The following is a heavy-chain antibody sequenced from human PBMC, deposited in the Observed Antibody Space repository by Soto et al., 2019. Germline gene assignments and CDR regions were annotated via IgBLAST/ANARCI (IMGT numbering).Heavy chain of an antibody. V-gene: IGHV4-59*08. Sequence: QVQLQESGPGLVRPSETLSLTCTVSGGSFSSYYWTWIRQSPGKGLEWIGDIYYSGSTDSNRSLRGRLAKSLDTSINPFSLRLNSMTAADTSVYYCAGRDCSGTNCYYLDYYYMDVWGKGTTVTVSS. CDR3: AGRDCSGTNCYYLDYYYMDV. D-gene: IGHD2-2*01. CDR2: IYYSGST. J-gene: IGHJ6*03. CDR1: GGSFSSYY.